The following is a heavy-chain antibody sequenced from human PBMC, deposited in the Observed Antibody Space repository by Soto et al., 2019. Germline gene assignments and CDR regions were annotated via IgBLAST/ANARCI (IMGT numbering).Heavy chain of an antibody. D-gene: IGHD5-18*01. CDR3: ATRGNNHAYFDF. CDR2: IYPGDSGT. V-gene: IGHV5-51*01. J-gene: IGHJ4*02. Sequence: GESLKISCKGSGYTFTSYWIAWVRLMPGKGLEWMGLIYPGDSGTRYSPSFQGQVTISADKFISTAYLQWSSLKASDTAMYYCATRGNNHAYFDFWGQGTLVTVSS. CDR1: GYTFTSYW.